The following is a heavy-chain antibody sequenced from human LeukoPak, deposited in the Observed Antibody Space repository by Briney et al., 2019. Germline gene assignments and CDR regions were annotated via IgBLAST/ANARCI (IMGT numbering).Heavy chain of an antibody. D-gene: IGHD6-13*01. V-gene: IGHV3-64D*06. CDR3: VTPLYSTTWGLGY. CDR1: GFRFGNYA. Sequence: GGSLRLSCSVSGFRFGNYAMHWVRQAPGKGLEYVSTIDSGGRRTYYGDSVKGRFIISRDNSKNVLYLQMNSVRPEDTAVYHCVTPLYSTTWGLGYWGQGTLVTVSS. J-gene: IGHJ4*02. CDR2: IDSGGRRT.